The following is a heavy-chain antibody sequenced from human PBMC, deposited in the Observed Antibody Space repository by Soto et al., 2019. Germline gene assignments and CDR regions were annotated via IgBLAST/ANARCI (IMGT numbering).Heavy chain of an antibody. CDR2: MDPITGGT. Sequence: QVQLEQSGAEVKQPGASVKVSCKASGYNLGAYYTYWVRQAPGRGLEWVGLMDPITGGTDYEERLRNRATMTGDTPINTAYRKLSSRRSVHTPLYFWARGREAAPQFSPPHGRDVWGQGATVPV. CDR3: ARGREAAPQFSPPHGRDV. CDR1: GYNLGAYY. D-gene: IGHD1-26*01. J-gene: IGHJ6*02. V-gene: IGHV1-2*02.